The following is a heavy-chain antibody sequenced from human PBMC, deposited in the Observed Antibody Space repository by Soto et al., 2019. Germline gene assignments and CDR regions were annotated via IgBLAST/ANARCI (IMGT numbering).Heavy chain of an antibody. Sequence: LSLTCPVSGDFITRVGYSWASFRQPPGKGLEWNGYIYHSGSTYYNPSLKSRVTISVDRSKNQFSLKLSSVTAADTAVYYCARGQVVAAQHWGQGTLVTVSS. V-gene: IGHV4-30-2*01. CDR2: IYHSGST. J-gene: IGHJ4*02. D-gene: IGHD2-15*01. CDR1: GDFITRVGYS. CDR3: ARGQVVAAQH.